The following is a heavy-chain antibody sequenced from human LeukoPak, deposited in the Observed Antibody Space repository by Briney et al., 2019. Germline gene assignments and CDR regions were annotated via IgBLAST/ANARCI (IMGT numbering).Heavy chain of an antibody. CDR2: VSYDGGSK. Sequence: GRSLRLSCAASGFAFSSYAMHWVRQGPGKGLEWVALVSYDGGSKYYADSVKGRITISRDNSKNMLYLQMNSLRAEDTAVYYCAKDLKGSWPQWYFDLWGRGTLVTVSS. CDR3: AKDLKGSWPQWYFDL. CDR1: GFAFSSYA. D-gene: IGHD6-13*01. J-gene: IGHJ2*01. V-gene: IGHV3-30-3*01.